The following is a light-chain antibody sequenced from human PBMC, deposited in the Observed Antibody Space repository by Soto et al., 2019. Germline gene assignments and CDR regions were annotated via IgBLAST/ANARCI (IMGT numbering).Light chain of an antibody. CDR3: QQYYTHVLT. Sequence: EKVMTQSPGTLSLSPGERATLSCRASQSISSSSLAWYQQKRGQAPRLLIYGASRRATGIPDTFSGSGSGTDFTLTISSLQAEDVAVYYCQQYYTHVLTFGGGTKVDIK. J-gene: IGKJ4*01. V-gene: IGKV3-20*01. CDR2: GAS. CDR1: QSISSSS.